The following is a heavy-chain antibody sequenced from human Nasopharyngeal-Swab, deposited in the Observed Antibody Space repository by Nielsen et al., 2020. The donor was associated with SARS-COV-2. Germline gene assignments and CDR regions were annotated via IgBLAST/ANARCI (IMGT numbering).Heavy chain of an antibody. J-gene: IGHJ4*02. D-gene: IGHD3-22*01. CDR2: ISYDGSNK. CDR1: GFTFSSYG. CDR3: ATEPVTYYYDSSGYPADY. V-gene: IGHV3-30*03. Sequence: GESLKISCAASGFTFSSYGMHWVRQAPGKGLEWVAVISYDGSNKYYADSVKGRFTISRDNSKNTLYLQMNSLRAEDTAVYYCATEPVTYYYDSSGYPADYWGQGTPVTVSS.